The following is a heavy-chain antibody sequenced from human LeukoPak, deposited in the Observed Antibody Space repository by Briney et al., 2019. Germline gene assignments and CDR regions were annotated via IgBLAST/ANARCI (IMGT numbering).Heavy chain of an antibody. D-gene: IGHD2-15*01. Sequence: GASVKVSCKASGGTFSSYAISWVRQAPGQGLEWMGRIIPILGIASYAQKFQGRVTSPADKSTSTAYMELSSLRSEDTAVYYCARLGYCSGGSCQKVFFDYWGQGTLVTVSS. V-gene: IGHV1-69*04. CDR2: IIPILGIA. CDR3: ARLGYCSGGSCQKVFFDY. J-gene: IGHJ4*02. CDR1: GGTFSSYA.